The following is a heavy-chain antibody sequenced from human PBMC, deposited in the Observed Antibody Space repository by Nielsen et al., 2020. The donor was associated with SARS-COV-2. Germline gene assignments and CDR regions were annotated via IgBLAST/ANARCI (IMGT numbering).Heavy chain of an antibody. CDR1: GGSISSYY. D-gene: IGHD3-10*02. CDR2: IYSDGTT. Sequence: ETLSLTCTVSGGSISSYYWSWIRQPPGKGLEWVSVIYSDGTTDYADSVKGRLTISRDNFKNSVFLQMNSLRAEDTAVYYCARGVRGNWFDPWGQGTLVTVSS. V-gene: IGHV3-53*01. CDR3: ARGVRGNWFDP. J-gene: IGHJ5*02.